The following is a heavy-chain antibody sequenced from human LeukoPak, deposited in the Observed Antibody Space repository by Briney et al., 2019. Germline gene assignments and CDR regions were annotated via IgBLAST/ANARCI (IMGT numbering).Heavy chain of an antibody. CDR2: ISSSSSYI. J-gene: IGHJ6*04. Sequence: GGSLRLSCAASGFSFSSYSMNWVRQAPGGGLGWVSSISSSSSYIYYADSVKGGFTISRDNTKNSLYLKMKSVRAEDAAVYYCARRGSANDYSIDFWGKGTTVTVSS. CDR3: ARRGSANDYSIDF. V-gene: IGHV3-21*01. CDR1: GFSFSSYS. D-gene: IGHD2-8*01.